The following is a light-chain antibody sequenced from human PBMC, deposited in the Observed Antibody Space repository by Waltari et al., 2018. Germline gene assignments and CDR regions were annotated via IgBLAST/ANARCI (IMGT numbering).Light chain of an antibody. Sequence: EIVLMQSPDTLSLSPGERATLSCRASQSIGRYLVWYQQKPGQAPRLLIYGASTRASGIPDRFSGSGSGTDFSLTISRLEPEDFAVYHCQKHDRLPATFGQGTKVEIK. CDR3: QKHDRLPAT. J-gene: IGKJ1*01. CDR2: GAS. V-gene: IGKV3-20*01. CDR1: QSIGRY.